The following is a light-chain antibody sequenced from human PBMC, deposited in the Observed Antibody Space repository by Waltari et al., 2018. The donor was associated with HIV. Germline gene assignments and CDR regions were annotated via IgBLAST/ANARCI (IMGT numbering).Light chain of an antibody. Sequence: QSALTQSPSASGSPGQAVTISCTGTSSDVGTYDYVSWYQHHPGEAPKLVIYDVYKRPPGVPDRFSGSKSGTTASLTVSGLQADDEASYYCSSYAGSKNRVVFGGGTFLTVL. CDR3: SSYAGSKNRVV. CDR2: DVY. V-gene: IGLV2-8*01. J-gene: IGLJ2*01. CDR1: SSDVGTYDY.